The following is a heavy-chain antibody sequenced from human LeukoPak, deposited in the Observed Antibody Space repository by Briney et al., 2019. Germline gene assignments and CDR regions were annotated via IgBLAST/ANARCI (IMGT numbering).Heavy chain of an antibody. J-gene: IGHJ4*02. Sequence: GRSLRLSCAASGFTFSSYGMHWVRQAPGKGLEWVSYISSSGSTIYYADSVKGRFTISRDNAKNSLYLQMNSLRAEDTAVYYCARDRESGAVVPAAMLCWGQGTLVTVSS. CDR3: ARDRESGAVVPAAMLC. CDR2: ISSSGSTI. D-gene: IGHD2-2*01. CDR1: GFTFSSYG. V-gene: IGHV3-48*04.